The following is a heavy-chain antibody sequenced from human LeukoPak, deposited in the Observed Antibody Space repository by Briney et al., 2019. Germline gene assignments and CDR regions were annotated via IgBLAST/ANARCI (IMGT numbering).Heavy chain of an antibody. CDR3: ARASSGRFDP. J-gene: IGHJ5*02. D-gene: IGHD6-25*01. Sequence: SVKVSCKASGGTFSNYAITWVRQAPGQGLEWMGGIIPIFGTVNYAQKFQGRVTMTTDTSTSTAYMELRSLRSDDTAVYYCARASSGRFDPWGQGTLVTVSS. V-gene: IGHV1-69*05. CDR1: GGTFSNYA. CDR2: IIPIFGTV.